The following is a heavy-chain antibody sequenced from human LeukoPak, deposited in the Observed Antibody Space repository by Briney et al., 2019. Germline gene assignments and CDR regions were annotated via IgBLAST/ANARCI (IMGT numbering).Heavy chain of an antibody. V-gene: IGHV3-30*02. J-gene: IGHJ2*01. CDR3: TKDGLVRDFEP. D-gene: IGHD3-10*01. CDR2: IRYDGSAT. CDR1: GVSFRNYG. Sequence: GGSLRLSCAASGVSFRNYGFHCVRQAPGKGLEWVVFIRYDGSATYSGGSVKGPFIITRDNSNSSLYLAMNRLRDDDTALYFRTKDGLVRDFEPWGGGKLVAASS.